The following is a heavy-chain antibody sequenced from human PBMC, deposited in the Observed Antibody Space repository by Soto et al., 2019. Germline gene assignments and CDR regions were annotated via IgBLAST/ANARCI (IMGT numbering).Heavy chain of an antibody. Sequence: QVQLQQWGAGLLKPSETLSLTCAVYGGSFRNFYWSWIRQPPGKWLEWIGEINHSGGTNYNPSLKRRVTVAVDTSKYQFSLEMSSVTAADTAIYYCARRTVGASPNWFDPWGQGALVTVSS. J-gene: IGHJ5*02. CDR3: ARRTVGASPNWFDP. D-gene: IGHD1-26*01. CDR1: GGSFRNFY. CDR2: INHSGGT. V-gene: IGHV4-34*01.